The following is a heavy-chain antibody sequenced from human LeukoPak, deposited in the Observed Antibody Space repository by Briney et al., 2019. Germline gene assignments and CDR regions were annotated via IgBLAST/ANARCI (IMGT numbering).Heavy chain of an antibody. J-gene: IGHJ2*01. CDR1: GGSISSYY. CDR2: IYYSGST. Sequence: SETLSLTCTVSGGSISSYYRSWIRQPPGKGLEWIGYIYYSGSTNYNPSLKSRVTISVDTSKNQFSLKLNTVTAADTAVYYCARLTPSDSSSWYWYFGLWGRGTLVTVSS. D-gene: IGHD6-13*01. V-gene: IGHV4-59*08. CDR3: ARLTPSDSSSWYWYFGL.